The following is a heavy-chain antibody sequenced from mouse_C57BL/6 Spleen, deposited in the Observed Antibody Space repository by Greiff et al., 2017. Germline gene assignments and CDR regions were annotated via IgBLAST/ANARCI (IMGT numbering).Heavy chain of an antibody. J-gene: IGHJ2*01. CDR1: GYTFTSYW. D-gene: IGHD3-3*01. Sequence: VQLQQPGAELVKPGASVKMSCKASGYTFTSYWITWVKQRPGQGLEWIGDIYPGGGSTNYNEQFKSKATLTVDTSSSTAYMQLSSLTSEDSAVYYCARRGTGVDYWGQGTTLTVSS. CDR3: ARRGTGVDY. V-gene: IGHV1-55*01. CDR2: IYPGGGST.